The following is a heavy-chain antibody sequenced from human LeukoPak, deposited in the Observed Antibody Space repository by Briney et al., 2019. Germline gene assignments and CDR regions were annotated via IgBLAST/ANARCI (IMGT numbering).Heavy chain of an antibody. V-gene: IGHV4-34*01. D-gene: IGHD3-22*01. CDR1: GGSFSGYY. CDR3: AREYYYDTSAYFDY. CDR2: INHSGST. Sequence: PSETLSLTCAVYGGSFSGYYWSWIRQPPGKGLEWIGEINHSGSTNYSPPLKSRVTISVDTSKNQFSLKVNSVTAADTAVYYCAREYYYDTSAYFDYWGQGTLVTVSS. J-gene: IGHJ4*02.